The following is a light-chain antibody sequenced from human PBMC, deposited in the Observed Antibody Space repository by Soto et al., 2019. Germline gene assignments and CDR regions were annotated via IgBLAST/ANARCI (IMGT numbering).Light chain of an antibody. J-gene: IGKJ5*01. CDR3: QQYNNWPIT. CDR1: QSVSSN. CDR2: GAS. V-gene: IGKV3-15*01. Sequence: EIVMTQSPATLSVSPAERATLSCRASQSVSSNLAWYQQKPGQAPRLLIYGASTRAAGIPARFSGSGSGTEFTLTICSLQSEDFAVDYCQQYNNWPITFGQGTRLEIK.